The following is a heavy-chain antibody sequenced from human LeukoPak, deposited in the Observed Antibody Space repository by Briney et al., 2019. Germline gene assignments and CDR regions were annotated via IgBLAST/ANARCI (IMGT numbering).Heavy chain of an antibody. Sequence: GGSLRLSCAASGFTFSTYWIHWVRQVPGKGLVWVARIKDGGTTTDYADSVKGRFTISRDDAKSTLYLHMNGLRAEDTAVYYCTTIRPGYWGQGTLVTVSP. CDR1: GFTFSTYW. CDR3: TTIRPGY. D-gene: IGHD1-26*01. V-gene: IGHV3-74*01. J-gene: IGHJ4*02. CDR2: IKDGGTTT.